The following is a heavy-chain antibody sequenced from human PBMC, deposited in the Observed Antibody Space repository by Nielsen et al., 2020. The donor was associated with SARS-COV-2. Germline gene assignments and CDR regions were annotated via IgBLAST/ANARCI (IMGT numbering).Heavy chain of an antibody. CDR2: MNPNSGNT. J-gene: IGHJ4*02. D-gene: IGHD3-9*01. CDR3: ATNLKGDFTIFSDY. CDR1: GYTFTSYD. Sequence: ASVKVSCKASGYTFTSYDINWVRQATGQGLEWMGWMNPNSGNTGYAQKFQGRVTMTRNTSISTAYMELSSLRSEDTAVYYCATNLKGDFTIFSDYWGQGTLVTASS. V-gene: IGHV1-8*01.